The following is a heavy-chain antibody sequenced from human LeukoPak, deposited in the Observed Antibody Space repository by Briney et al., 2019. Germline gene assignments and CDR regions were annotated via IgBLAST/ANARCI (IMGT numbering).Heavy chain of an antibody. Sequence: GVSLRLSCAASGFTFSSSYLSWVRQAPGKGLEWVANIKQDGSDKYYVDSVKGRFTISRDNAKNSLYLQMNSLRTEDTAVYYCARFRPIAARSFDYWGQGTLVTVSS. V-gene: IGHV3-7*03. J-gene: IGHJ4*02. CDR1: GFTFSSSY. CDR2: IKQDGSDK. CDR3: ARFRPIAARSFDY. D-gene: IGHD6-25*01.